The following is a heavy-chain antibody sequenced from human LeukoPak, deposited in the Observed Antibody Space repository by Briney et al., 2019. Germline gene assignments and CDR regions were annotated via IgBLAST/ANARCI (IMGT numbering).Heavy chain of an antibody. J-gene: IGHJ4*02. CDR2: IQSTREDMPP. D-gene: IGHD2-21*02. CDR1: GFIFNNAW. CDR3: TTRVVTTNDY. V-gene: IGHV3-15*01. Sequence: GGPLRLSCAASGFIFNNAWMKWVRQAPGRGLEWVGRIQSTREDMPPGFAAAMIGSFPISREELTNMIYLQMDSLKTEDTAVYYCTTRVVTTNDYWGQGTLVTVSS.